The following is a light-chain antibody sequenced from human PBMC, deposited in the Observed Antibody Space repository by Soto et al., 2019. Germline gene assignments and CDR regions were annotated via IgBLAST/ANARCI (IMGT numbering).Light chain of an antibody. Sequence: DIQMTQSPSTLSASVGDRVTISCRARKSISSWLAWYQPKPGKAPKLLIYDASSLESGVPSRFSGSGSGTELTLTISSLQPDEFATYYWQQYNSYSPYTFGQGTKLEMK. CDR1: KSISSW. J-gene: IGKJ2*01. V-gene: IGKV1-5*01. CDR3: QQYNSYSPYT. CDR2: DAS.